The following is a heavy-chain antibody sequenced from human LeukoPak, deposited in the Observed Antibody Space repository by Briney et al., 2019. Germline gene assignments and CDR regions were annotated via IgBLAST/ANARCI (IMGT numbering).Heavy chain of an antibody. D-gene: IGHD3-10*02. CDR3: AELGITMIGGV. CDR2: ISGSGFTI. V-gene: IGHV3-48*04. J-gene: IGHJ6*04. CDR1: GFTLSTYW. Sequence: PGGSPRLSCAASGFTLSTYWMNWVRQAPGKGLEWISYISGSGFTIHYADSVKGRFTISRDNAKNSLYLQMNSLRAEDTAVYYCAELGITMIGGVWGKGTTVTISS.